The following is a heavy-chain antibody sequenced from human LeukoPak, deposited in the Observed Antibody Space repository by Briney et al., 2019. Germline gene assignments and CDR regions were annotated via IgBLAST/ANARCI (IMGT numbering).Heavy chain of an antibody. CDR3: ARVDPSDAFDI. J-gene: IGHJ3*02. V-gene: IGHV4-39*01. CDR2: IYYSGST. CDR1: GSSISSSSYY. Sequence: PSETLSLXCTVSGSSISSSSYYWGWIRQPPGKGLEWIGSIYYSGSTYYNPSLKSRVTISVDTSKDQFSLKLSSVTAADTAVYYCARVDPSDAFDIWGQGTMVTVSS. D-gene: IGHD3-9*01.